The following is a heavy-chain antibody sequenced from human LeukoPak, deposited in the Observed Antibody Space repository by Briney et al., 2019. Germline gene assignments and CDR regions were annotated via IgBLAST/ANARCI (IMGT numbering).Heavy chain of an antibody. D-gene: IGHD3-22*01. J-gene: IGHJ4*02. CDR3: ARDSSGYYYVLDY. V-gene: IGHV3-48*02. Sequence: GGSLRLSCAASGFTFSTYSMNWVRQAPGKGPEWVSYISSSSSAIYYADSVKGRFTISRDNGKNSLYLQMNSLRDEDTAVNYCARDSSGYYYVLDYWGQGTLVTVSS. CDR1: GFTFSTYS. CDR2: ISSSSSAI.